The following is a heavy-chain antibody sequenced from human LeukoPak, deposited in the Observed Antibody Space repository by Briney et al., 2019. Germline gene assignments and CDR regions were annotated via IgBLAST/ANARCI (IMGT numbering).Heavy chain of an antibody. D-gene: IGHD6-13*01. CDR1: GYSFTSYW. CDR3: ARTYSSSHYYFDY. Sequence: GESLKISCKGSGYSFTSYWIGWVRQMPGKGLEWMGIIYPGDSDTRYSLSFQGQVTISADKSISTAYLQWSSLKASDTAMYYCARTYSSSHYYFDYWGQGTLVTVSS. V-gene: IGHV5-51*01. J-gene: IGHJ4*02. CDR2: IYPGDSDT.